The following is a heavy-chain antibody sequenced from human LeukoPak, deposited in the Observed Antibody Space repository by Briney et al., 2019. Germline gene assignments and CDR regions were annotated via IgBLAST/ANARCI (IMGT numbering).Heavy chain of an antibody. D-gene: IGHD3-16*02. CDR2: ISWNSGSI. J-gene: IGHJ4*02. CDR3: AKVRLRLGELSLYYFDY. Sequence: GGSLRLSCAASGFTFDDYAMHWARQAPGKGLEWVSGISWNSGSIGYVDSVKGRFTISRDNSKNTLYLQMNSLRAEDTAVYYCAKVRLRLGELSLYYFDYWGQGTLVTVSS. CDR1: GFTFDDYA. V-gene: IGHV3-9*01.